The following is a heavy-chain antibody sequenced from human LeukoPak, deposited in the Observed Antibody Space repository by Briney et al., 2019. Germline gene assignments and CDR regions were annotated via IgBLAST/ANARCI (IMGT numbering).Heavy chain of an antibody. D-gene: IGHD3-9*01. CDR3: ARVALRYFDWLLSALDY. CDR2: ISSSSSTI. Sequence: GGSLRLFCAASGFTFSSYSMNWVRQAPGKGLEWVSYISSSSSTIYYADSVKGRFTISRDNAKNSLYLQMNSLRAEDTAVYYCARVALRYFDWLLSALDYWGQGTLVTVSS. J-gene: IGHJ4*02. CDR1: GFTFSSYS. V-gene: IGHV3-48*01.